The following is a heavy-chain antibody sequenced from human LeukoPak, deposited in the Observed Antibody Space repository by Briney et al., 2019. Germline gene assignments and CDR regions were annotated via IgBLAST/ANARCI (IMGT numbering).Heavy chain of an antibody. CDR1: GFTFSSYA. D-gene: IGHD3-22*01. V-gene: IGHV3-23*01. Sequence: PGGSLRLSCASSGFTFSSYAMSWVRQAPGKGLEWVSTIGGTGVRTYYADSVKGRFTISRDNSKNTLYLQINSLRAEDTAVYYCARDSRYNYDSSYSGLGDSWGQGTLVTVSS. J-gene: IGHJ4*02. CDR3: ARDSRYNYDSSYSGLGDS. CDR2: IGGTGVRT.